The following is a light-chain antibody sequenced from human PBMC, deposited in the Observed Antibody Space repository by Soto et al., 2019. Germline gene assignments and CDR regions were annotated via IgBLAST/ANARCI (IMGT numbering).Light chain of an antibody. CDR1: QNISNY. Sequence: IVFTQSPATLSLSPGKRATLSCRASQNISNYLIWYQQKPGQAPRLLIYDVSNRATGIPARFSGSGSGTDFTLTISRLEPEDFAVYYCQQYGSSPRTFGQGTKVDIK. CDR3: QQYGSSPRT. J-gene: IGKJ1*01. V-gene: IGKV3-20*01. CDR2: DVS.